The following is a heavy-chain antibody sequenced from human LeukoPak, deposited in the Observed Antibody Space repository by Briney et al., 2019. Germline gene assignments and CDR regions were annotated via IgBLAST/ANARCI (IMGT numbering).Heavy chain of an antibody. D-gene: IGHD1-26*01. CDR2: ISAYNGNT. CDR3: ARGSGIVGAPY. Sequence: ATVKVSCKASGGTFSSYAISWVRQAPGQGLEWMGWISAYNGNTNYAQKLQGRVTMTTDTSTSTAYMELRSLRSDDTAVYYCARGSGIVGAPYWGQGTLVTVSS. CDR1: GGTFSSYA. V-gene: IGHV1-18*01. J-gene: IGHJ4*02.